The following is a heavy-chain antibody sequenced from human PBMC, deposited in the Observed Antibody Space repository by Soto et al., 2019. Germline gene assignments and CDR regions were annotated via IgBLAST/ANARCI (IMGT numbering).Heavy chain of an antibody. CDR1: GGSISSGDYY. CDR2: IYYSGST. Sequence: QVQLQESGPGLVKPSQTLSLTCTVSGGSISSGDYYWSWIRQPPGKGLEWIGYIYYSGSTYYNPSLKSRVTISVETSKNQFSLKLSTVTAADTAVYYCARDSGGTVVTPPDYWGQGTLVTVSS. J-gene: IGHJ4*02. CDR3: ARDSGGTVVTPPDY. D-gene: IGHD2-21*02. V-gene: IGHV4-30-4*01.